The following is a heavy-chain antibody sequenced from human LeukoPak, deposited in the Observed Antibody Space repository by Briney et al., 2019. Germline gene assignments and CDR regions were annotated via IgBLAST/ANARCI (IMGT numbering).Heavy chain of an antibody. CDR1: XFTFSSYS. CDR2: ISSSSSYI. J-gene: IGHJ4*02. V-gene: IGHV3-21*01. CDR3: ARDVGAYGYFDY. Sequence: GGSLRLSCAASXFTFSSYSMNWVRQAPGXXXEXVSSISSSSSYIYYADSVKGRFTISRDNAKNSLYLQMNSLSAEDTAVYYCARDVGAYGYFDYWGQGTLVTVSS. D-gene: IGHD1-26*01.